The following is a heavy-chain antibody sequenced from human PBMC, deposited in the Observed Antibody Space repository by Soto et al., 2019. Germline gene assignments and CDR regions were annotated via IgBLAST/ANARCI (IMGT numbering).Heavy chain of an antibody. D-gene: IGHD5-12*01. CDR2: INPNSGGT. Sequence: GASVKVSCKASGYTFTGYYMHWVRQAPGQGLEWMGWINPNSGGTNYAQKFQGRVTMTRDTSISTAYMELSRLRSDDTAVYYCARDRGYSGYDTGDYWGQGTLVTVSS. V-gene: IGHV1-2*02. J-gene: IGHJ4*02. CDR1: GYTFTGYY. CDR3: ARDRGYSGYDTGDY.